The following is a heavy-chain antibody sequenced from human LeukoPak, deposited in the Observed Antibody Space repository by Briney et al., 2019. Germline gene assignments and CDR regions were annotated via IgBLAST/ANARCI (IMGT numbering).Heavy chain of an antibody. Sequence: WVRQPPGKGLEWIGSIYYSGSTYYNPSLKSRVTISVDTSKNQFSLKLSSVTAADTAVYYCARRSSGWYFDYWGQGTLVTVSS. D-gene: IGHD6-19*01. CDR2: IYYSGST. V-gene: IGHV4-39*01. CDR3: ARRSSGWYFDY. J-gene: IGHJ4*02.